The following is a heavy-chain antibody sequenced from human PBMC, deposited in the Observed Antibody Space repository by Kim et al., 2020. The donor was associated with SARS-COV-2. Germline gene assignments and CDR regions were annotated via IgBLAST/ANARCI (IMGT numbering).Heavy chain of an antibody. CDR2: VSDSGDAT. D-gene: IGHD3-10*01. CDR1: GFTFSNFA. CDR3: AKSRLPLVRGGLLFDC. V-gene: IGHV3-23*01. J-gene: IGHJ4*02. Sequence: GGSLRLSCGASGFTFSNFAMTWVRQAPGKGLEWVSTVSDSGDATYYVDSVKGRFTISRDNSKNTLFLQMNSLRAEDTATYFCAKSRLPLVRGGLLFDCWGQGTLVTVSS.